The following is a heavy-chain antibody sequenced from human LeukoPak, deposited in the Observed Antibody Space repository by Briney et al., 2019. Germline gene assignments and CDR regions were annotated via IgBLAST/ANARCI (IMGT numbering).Heavy chain of an antibody. CDR1: GFTFSTYW. CDR2: INQDASEI. D-gene: IGHD2-21*02. Sequence: GGSLRLSCAASGFTFSTYWMNWYRQAPGKGLEWVGNINQDASEINYVDSVRGRFTISRDNAKNSLHLQMDSLRAEDTAVYYCATDRDNSDWQKRFDSWGQGTLVTVSS. V-gene: IGHV3-7*01. CDR3: ATDRDNSDWQKRFDS. J-gene: IGHJ4*02.